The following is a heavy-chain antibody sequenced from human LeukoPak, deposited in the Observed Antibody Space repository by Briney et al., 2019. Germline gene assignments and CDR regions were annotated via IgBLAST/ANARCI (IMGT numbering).Heavy chain of an antibody. D-gene: IGHD4-17*01. Sequence: GASVKVSCKASGYTFTGYYMHWVRQAPGQGLEWMGWVNPNSGGTNYAQKFQGRVTMTRDTSISTAYMELSRLRSDDTAVYYCATVRNYYYYMDVWGKGTTVTVSS. CDR3: ATVRNYYYYMDV. V-gene: IGHV1-2*02. CDR2: VNPNSGGT. CDR1: GYTFTGYY. J-gene: IGHJ6*03.